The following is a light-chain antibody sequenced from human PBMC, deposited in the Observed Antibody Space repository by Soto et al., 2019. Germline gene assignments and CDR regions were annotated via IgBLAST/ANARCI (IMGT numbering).Light chain of an antibody. CDR2: GAS. V-gene: IGKV3-20*01. CDR3: QQYGSSPWT. Sequence: EMVLTQSPGTLSLAPGARATLSCRASQSVSNSYIAWYQQQPGQAPTLLIYGASSRATGIPDRFSGSGSGTDFTLTISRLEPEDFAVYCCQQYGSSPWTFGPGTKVEFK. J-gene: IGKJ1*01. CDR1: QSVSNSY.